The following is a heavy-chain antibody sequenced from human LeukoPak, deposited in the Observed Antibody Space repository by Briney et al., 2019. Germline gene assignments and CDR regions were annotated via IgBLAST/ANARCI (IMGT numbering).Heavy chain of an antibody. CDR2: ISAYNGNT. D-gene: IGHD2-21*02. CDR1: GYTFTSYG. Sequence: ASVKVSCKASGYTFTSYGISWVRQAPGQGLEWMGWISAYNGNTNYAQKLQGRVTMTTDTSTSTAYMELRSLRSDDTAVYYCARVYCGGDCYSPFDSWGQRTLVTVSS. J-gene: IGHJ4*02. CDR3: ARVYCGGDCYSPFDS. V-gene: IGHV1-18*01.